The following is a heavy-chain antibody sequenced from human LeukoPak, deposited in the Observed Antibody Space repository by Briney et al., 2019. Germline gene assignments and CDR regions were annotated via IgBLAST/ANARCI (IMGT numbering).Heavy chain of an antibody. D-gene: IGHD4-17*01. J-gene: IGHJ4*02. CDR2: IYSDGKT. Sequence: GGSLRLSCTASGLSVSGNYWHWVRQAPGKALEWVSIIYSDGKTLYTKSVKGRFTFSRDKSKNTFYLQMDSLRAEDTAVYFCTYGDYPLTYWGQGTLVTVSS. CDR3: TYGDYPLTY. V-gene: IGHV3-66*01. CDR1: GLSVSGNY.